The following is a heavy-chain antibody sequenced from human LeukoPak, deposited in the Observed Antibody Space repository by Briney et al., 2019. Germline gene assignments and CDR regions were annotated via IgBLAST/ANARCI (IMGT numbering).Heavy chain of an antibody. J-gene: IGHJ4*02. Sequence: SVKVSCKASGGTFSRYAISWVRQAPGQGLEWMGGIIPIFGTANYAQKFQGKVTIIADESTSTAHMELRSLRSEDTAVYYCARGWDYDSGGRPTAYVYWGQGTLVTVSS. CDR1: GGTFSRYA. V-gene: IGHV1-69*13. CDR3: ARGWDYDSGGRPTAYVY. CDR2: IIPIFGTA. D-gene: IGHD3-22*01.